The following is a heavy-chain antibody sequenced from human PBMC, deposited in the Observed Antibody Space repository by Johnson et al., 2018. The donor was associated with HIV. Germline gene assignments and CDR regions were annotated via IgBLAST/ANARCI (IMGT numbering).Heavy chain of an antibody. CDR2: ISGSGGST. J-gene: IGHJ3*01. Sequence: VQLVESGGGLVQPGRSLRLSCAASGFTFDDYAMHWVRQAPGKGLEWVSAISGSGGSTYYADSVKGRFTISRDNSNNTLYLQMNSLRVEDTSVYDFVRDKRTMIVVVPNDAVDCWGQGTMVTCSS. CDR3: VRDKRTMIVVVPNDAVDC. D-gene: IGHD3-22*01. CDR1: GFTFDDYA. V-gene: IGHV3-23*04.